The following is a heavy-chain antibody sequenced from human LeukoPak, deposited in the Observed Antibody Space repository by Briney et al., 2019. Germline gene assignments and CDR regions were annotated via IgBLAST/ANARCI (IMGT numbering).Heavy chain of an antibody. J-gene: IGHJ6*02. D-gene: IGHD3-10*01. V-gene: IGHV4-31*03. Sequence: SETLSLTCTLSGDSISSTFYYWSWIRQDPGKGREWIGYIYYSCITYYNPSLKSRLTISVDTSRNQFSLSLRSVSAADTAVYYCARDPRGYGMDVWGQGTTVTVSS. CDR2: IYYSCIT. CDR1: GDSISSTFYY. CDR3: ARDPRGYGMDV.